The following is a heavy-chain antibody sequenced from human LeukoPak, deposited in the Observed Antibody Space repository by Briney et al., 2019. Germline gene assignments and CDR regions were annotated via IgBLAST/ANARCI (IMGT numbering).Heavy chain of an antibody. CDR2: INPNSGGT. D-gene: IGHD6-13*01. CDR3: ARGATAGRFSLRPTGAYYMDV. J-gene: IGHJ6*03. CDR1: GYTFTGYY. V-gene: IGHV1-2*02. Sequence: ASVKVSCKASGYTFTGYYIHWVRQAPGQGLEWMGWINPNSGGTNYPQKFQGRVTMTRDTSINTAYMELSSLRFDDTAVYYCARGATAGRFSLRPTGAYYMDVWGKGTTVTVSS.